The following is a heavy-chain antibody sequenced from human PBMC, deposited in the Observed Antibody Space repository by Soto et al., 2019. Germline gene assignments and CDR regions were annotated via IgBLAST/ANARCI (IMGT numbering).Heavy chain of an antibody. Sequence: PGGSLRLSCAASGLTFSSYAMHWVRQAPGKGLEWVAVISYDGSNKYYADSVKGRFTISRDNSKNTLYLQMNSLRAEDTAVYYCARDPTDYYDSSGYYMKYYFDYWGQGTLVTVSS. CDR1: GLTFSSYA. CDR3: ARDPTDYYDSSGYYMKYYFDY. J-gene: IGHJ4*02. V-gene: IGHV3-30-3*01. D-gene: IGHD3-22*01. CDR2: ISYDGSNK.